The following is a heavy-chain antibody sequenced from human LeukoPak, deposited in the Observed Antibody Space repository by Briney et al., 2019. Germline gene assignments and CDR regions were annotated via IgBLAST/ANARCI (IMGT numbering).Heavy chain of an antibody. CDR3: ARADSSGWYSNPPLD. CDR1: GFTFSSYS. CDR2: INSASTYI. J-gene: IGHJ4*02. D-gene: IGHD6-19*01. V-gene: IGHV3-21*01. Sequence: GGSLRLSCAASGFTFSSYSMNWVRQAPGRGVEWVSSINSASTYIFYADSVKGRFTIYRDNAKNSLYLQMNSLRGEDNDVYYCARADSSGWYSNPPLDSGQGTLVTVSS.